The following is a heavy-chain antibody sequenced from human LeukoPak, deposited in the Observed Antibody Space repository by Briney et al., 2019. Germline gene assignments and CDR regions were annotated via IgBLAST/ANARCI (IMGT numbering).Heavy chain of an antibody. Sequence: MPSETLSLTCTVSGYSISSGYYWGWIRQPPGKGLEWIGSIYHSGSTYYNPSLKSRVTISVDTSKNQFSLKLSSVTAADTAVFYCASLTTADAFWGQGTMVTVSS. V-gene: IGHV4-38-2*02. D-gene: IGHD3-22*01. CDR2: IYHSGST. J-gene: IGHJ3*01. CDR1: GYSISSGYY. CDR3: ASLTTADAF.